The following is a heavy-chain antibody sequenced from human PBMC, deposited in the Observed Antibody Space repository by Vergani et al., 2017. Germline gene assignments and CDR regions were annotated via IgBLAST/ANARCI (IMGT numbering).Heavy chain of an antibody. V-gene: IGHV3-23*04. CDR3: AKANPRNSXYDYLYYYHAMDV. D-gene: IGHD5-12*01. CDR2: ISGSGGST. CDR1: GFTFNHYA. J-gene: IGHJ6*02. Sequence: EVQVVETGGGLVQPGGSLRLSCAASGFTFNHYAMNWVRQAPGKGLEWVSGISGSGGSTYYAGSVKGRFTISRDSSKNTLYLQMNSLSAGDTAVYYCAKANPRNSXYDYLYYYHAMDVWGQGTTVTVSS.